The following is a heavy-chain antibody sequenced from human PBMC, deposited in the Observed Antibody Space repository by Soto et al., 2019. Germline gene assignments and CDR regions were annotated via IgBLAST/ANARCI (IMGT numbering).Heavy chain of an antibody. CDR3: ARDPMGRYYGSGSYYFAY. CDR2: ISYDGSNK. J-gene: IGHJ4*02. CDR1: GFTFSSYA. D-gene: IGHD3-10*01. Sequence: QVQLVESGGGVVQPGRSLRLSCAASGFTFSSYAMHWVRQAPGKGLEWVAVISYDGSNKYYADSVKGRFTISRDNSKNTLYLPMNSLRAEDTAVYYCARDPMGRYYGSGSYYFAYWGQGTLVTVSS. V-gene: IGHV3-30-3*01.